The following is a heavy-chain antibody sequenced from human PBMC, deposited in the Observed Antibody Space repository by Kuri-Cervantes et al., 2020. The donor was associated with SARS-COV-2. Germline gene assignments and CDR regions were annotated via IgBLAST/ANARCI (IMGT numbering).Heavy chain of an antibody. CDR1: GFTFSSYA. CDR3: AKDRVYGDYQYFDY. V-gene: IGHV3-23*01. Sequence: GESLKISCAASGFTFSSYAVSWVRQAPGKGLEWVSAISGSGGSTYYADSVKGRFTISRDNSKNTLYLQMNSLRAEDTAVYYCAKDRVYGDYQYFDYRCQGTLVTVSS. CDR2: ISGSGGST. D-gene: IGHD4-17*01. J-gene: IGHJ4*01.